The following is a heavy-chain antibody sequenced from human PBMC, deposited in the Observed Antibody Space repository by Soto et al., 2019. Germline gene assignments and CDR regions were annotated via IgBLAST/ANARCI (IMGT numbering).Heavy chain of an antibody. CDR2: IWYDGSNK. J-gene: IGHJ4*02. CDR3: ARDRAGVVPAGPVDY. V-gene: IGHV3-33*01. Sequence: GGSLRLSCAASGFTFSSYGMHWVRQAPGKGLEWVAVIWYDGSNKYYADSVKGRFTISRDNSKNTLYLQMNSLRAEDTAVYYCARDRAGVVPAGPVDYWGQGTLVTVSS. D-gene: IGHD2-2*01. CDR1: GFTFSSYG.